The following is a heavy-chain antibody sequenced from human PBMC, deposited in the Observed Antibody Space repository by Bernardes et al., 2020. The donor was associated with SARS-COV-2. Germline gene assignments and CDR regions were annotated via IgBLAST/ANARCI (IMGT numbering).Heavy chain of an antibody. Sequence: SETLSLTCTVSGGSISSSNHYWDWLRQSPGKGLDWIGSIYSSGTSYYNPSLQSRVRASVDTSKNQFSLTLSFVTAPDTAVYYCAGSSWSIDCYIGGLRSWDYGMDVWGKGATVTVPS. CDR3: AGSSWSIDCYIGGLRSWDYGMDV. D-gene: IGHD2-21*01. CDR2: IYSSGTS. V-gene: IGHV4-39*01. CDR1: GGSISSSNHY. J-gene: IGHJ6*04.